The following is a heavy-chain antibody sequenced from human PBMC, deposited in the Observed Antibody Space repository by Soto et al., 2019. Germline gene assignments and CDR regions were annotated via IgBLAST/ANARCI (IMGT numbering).Heavy chain of an antibody. CDR3: ARRGYSGYDSLDAFDI. CDR1: GGSISSSSYY. D-gene: IGHD5-12*01. J-gene: IGHJ3*02. Sequence: QLQLQESGPGLVKPSETLSLTCTVSGGSISSSSYYWGWIRQPPGKGLEWIGSIYYSGSTYYNPSLKSRVTISVDTSKTQFSLKLSSVTAADTAVYYCARRGYSGYDSLDAFDIWGQGTMFTVSS. V-gene: IGHV4-39*01. CDR2: IYYSGST.